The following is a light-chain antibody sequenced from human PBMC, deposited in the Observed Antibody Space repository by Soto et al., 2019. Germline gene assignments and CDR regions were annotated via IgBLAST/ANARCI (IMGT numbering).Light chain of an antibody. CDR1: QSVSRY. J-gene: IGKJ5*01. V-gene: IGKV3-11*01. CDR3: QQRSDWTPIT. CDR2: DAY. Sequence: EVVLTQSPATLSLSPGERATLSCRASQSVSRYLAWYQQKPGQAPRLLTYDAYNRATGIPARFSGSGSGTDFTLTISSLEPEDFAVYYCQQRSDWTPITLGQGTRPEI.